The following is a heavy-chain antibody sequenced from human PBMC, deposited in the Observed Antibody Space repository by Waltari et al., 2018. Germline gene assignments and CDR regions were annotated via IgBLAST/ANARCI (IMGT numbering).Heavy chain of an antibody. V-gene: IGHV4-4*02. CDR3: ARDRGRGLYLDS. D-gene: IGHD2-15*01. Sequence: QLQLQQSGPGLVKPSESSSLTCAVSYDSMGERDFWSWVRQSPGQGLEWIGQVHRSGRTNYYPFLASRVTMSDDTSRKQFSLQVPSPTAADTAIYYCARDRGRGLYLDSWGPGTLVTVTP. J-gene: IGHJ4*02. CDR1: YDSMGERDF. CDR2: VHRSGRT.